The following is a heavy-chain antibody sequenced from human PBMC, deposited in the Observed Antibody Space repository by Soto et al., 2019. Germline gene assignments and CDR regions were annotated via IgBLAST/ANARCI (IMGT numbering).Heavy chain of an antibody. V-gene: IGHV4-39*01. CDR2: IYYSGST. CDR3: ARHGITMVRGPYYGMDV. D-gene: IGHD3-10*01. CDR1: GGSISSSSYY. Sequence: SETLSVTCTVSGGSISSSSYYWGWIRQPPGKGLEWIGSIYYSGSTYYNPSLKSRVTISVDTSKNQFSLKLSSVTAADTAVYYCARHGITMVRGPYYGMDVWGHGTTVTVSS. J-gene: IGHJ6*02.